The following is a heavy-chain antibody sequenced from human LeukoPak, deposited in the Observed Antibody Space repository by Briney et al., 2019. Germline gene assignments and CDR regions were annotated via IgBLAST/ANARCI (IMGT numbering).Heavy chain of an antibody. V-gene: IGHV1-2*06. CDR1: GYTFTGYY. J-gene: IGHJ4*02. Sequence: ASVKVSCKASGYTFTGYYMHWVRQAPGQGLEWMGRINPNSGGTNYAQKFQGRVTMTRDTSISTAYMELSRLGSDDTAVYYCAKTYYYDSSGYGSDYWGQGTLVTVSS. D-gene: IGHD3-22*01. CDR2: INPNSGGT. CDR3: AKTYYYDSSGYGSDY.